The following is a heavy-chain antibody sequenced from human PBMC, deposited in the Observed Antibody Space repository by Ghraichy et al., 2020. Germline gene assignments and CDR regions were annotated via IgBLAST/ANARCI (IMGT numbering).Heavy chain of an antibody. D-gene: IGHD6-13*01. CDR3: ARDLGSTSWYPRYFDL. J-gene: IGHJ2*01. Sequence: LSLTCAASGFTFSSYSMNWVRQAPGKGLEWVSSISSGSSYIYYADSVKGRFTISRDNAMNSLYLQMNSLRAEDTAVYYCARDLGSTSWYPRYFDLWGRGTLVTVSS. CDR2: ISSGSSYI. CDR1: GFTFSSYS. V-gene: IGHV3-21*01.